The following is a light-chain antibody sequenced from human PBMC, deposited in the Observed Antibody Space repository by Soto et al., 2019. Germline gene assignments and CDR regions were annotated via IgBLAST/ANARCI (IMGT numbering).Light chain of an antibody. V-gene: IGLV2-14*01. CDR3: SSHTSSSTPVV. J-gene: IGLJ2*01. CDR1: SSDVGGYNY. CDR2: DVS. Sequence: QSALTQPASVSGSPGQSITISCTGTSSDVGGYNYVSWYQQHPGKAPKLMIYDVSNRPSGVSNRFSGSKSGNTASLTISGLQDEDEADYYCSSHTSSSTPVVFGGGTKVTVL.